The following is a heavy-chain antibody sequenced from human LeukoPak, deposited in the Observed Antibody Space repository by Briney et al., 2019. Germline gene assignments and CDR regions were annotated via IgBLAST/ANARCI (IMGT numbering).Heavy chain of an antibody. J-gene: IGHJ4*02. V-gene: IGHV4-59*01. CDR1: GGSISSYY. Sequence: SETLSLTCTVSGGSISSYYWSWIRQPPGKGLEWIGYIYYSGSTNYNPSLKSRVTISVDTSKNQFCLKLSSVTAADTAVYYCARSGYSYGYFARYYFDYWGQGTLVTVSS. CDR2: IYYSGST. CDR3: ARSGYSYGYFARYYFDY. D-gene: IGHD5-18*01.